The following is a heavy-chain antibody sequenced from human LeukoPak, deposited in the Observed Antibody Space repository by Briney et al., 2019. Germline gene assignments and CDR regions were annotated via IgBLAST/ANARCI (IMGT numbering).Heavy chain of an antibody. V-gene: IGHV3-7*03. Sequence: GGSLRLSCVASGFTFSGYWMSWVRQAPGKGLEWMAIIKQDGSEKYYVDSVKGRFTISRDNAKNSLYLQMNSLRAEDTAVYYCARGTYYYGSGSPETGYWGQGTLVTVSS. CDR2: IKQDGSEK. CDR3: ARGTYYYGSGSPETGY. D-gene: IGHD3-10*01. CDR1: GFTFSGYW. J-gene: IGHJ4*02.